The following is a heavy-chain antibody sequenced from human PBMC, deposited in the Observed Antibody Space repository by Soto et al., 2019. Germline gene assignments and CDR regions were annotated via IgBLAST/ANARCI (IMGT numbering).Heavy chain of an antibody. J-gene: IGHJ3*02. CDR2: IYYSGST. V-gene: IGHV4-39*01. Sequence: SETLSLTCTVSGGSISSSSYNWGWIRQPPGKGLEWIGSIYYSGSTYYNPSLKSRVTISVDTSKNQFSLKLSSVTAADTAVYYCARRPAMADLGAFDIWGQGTMVTVSS. CDR1: GGSISSSSYN. CDR3: ARRPAMADLGAFDI. D-gene: IGHD5-18*01.